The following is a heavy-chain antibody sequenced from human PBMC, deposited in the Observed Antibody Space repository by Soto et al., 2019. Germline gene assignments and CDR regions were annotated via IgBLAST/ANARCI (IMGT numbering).Heavy chain of an antibody. D-gene: IGHD5-12*01. CDR2: IYYSGGT. J-gene: IGHJ6*03. Sequence: QVQLQESGPGLVKPSQTLSLTCTVSGGSISRGGYYWSWIRQHPGKGLEWIGYIYYSGGTYYNPSLKSRVTISVDTSENQFSLRLSSVTAADTAVYYCARKDSGYADYMDVWGKGTTVPVSS. CDR3: ARKDSGYADYMDV. V-gene: IGHV4-31*03. CDR1: GGSISRGGYY.